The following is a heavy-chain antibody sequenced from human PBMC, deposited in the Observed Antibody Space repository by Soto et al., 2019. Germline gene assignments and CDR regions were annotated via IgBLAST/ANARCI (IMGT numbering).Heavy chain of an antibody. J-gene: IGHJ4*02. CDR2: ISAYNGNT. V-gene: IGHV1-18*01. D-gene: IGHD3-10*01. Sequence: QVQLVQSGAEVKKPGASVKVSCKASGYTFTSYGISWVRQAPGQGLEWMGWISAYNGNTNYAQKLQGRVTMTTDTTSSTAYLELRSLRSEDTAVFYCASDPVWYCGSGTYSRGPFYFDYWGQGTLVTVSS. CDR1: GYTFTSYG. CDR3: ASDPVWYCGSGTYSRGPFYFDY.